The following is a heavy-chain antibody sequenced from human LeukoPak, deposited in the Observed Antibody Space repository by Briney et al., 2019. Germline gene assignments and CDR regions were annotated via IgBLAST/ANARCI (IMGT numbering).Heavy chain of an antibody. CDR1: GGSISSYY. CDR3: ARSLRSSRITMVRENYYYDY. V-gene: IGHV4-59*01. D-gene: IGHD3-10*01. J-gene: IGHJ4*02. CDR2: IYYSGST. Sequence: SETLSLTCTVSGGSISSYYWSWSRQPPGKGLERIWYIYYSGSTNYNPSLTSRVTISVDTSKNQFSLTLSSVTAADTAVYYCARSLRSSRITMVRENYYYDYWGQGTLVTVSS.